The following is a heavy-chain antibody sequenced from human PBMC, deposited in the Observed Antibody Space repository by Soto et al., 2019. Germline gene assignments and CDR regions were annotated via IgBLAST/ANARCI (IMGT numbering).Heavy chain of an antibody. V-gene: IGHV4-59*01. CDR2: INYSGST. Sequence: SETLSLTYTVSGGSISGYYWSWIRQPPGKRLEWIGYINYSGSTNYNPSLKSRVTISVDTSKKQFSLKLGSVTAADTAVYYCARYFDWPSAFDIWGQGTMVTVSS. CDR3: ARYFDWPSAFDI. CDR1: GGSISGYY. J-gene: IGHJ3*02. D-gene: IGHD3-9*01.